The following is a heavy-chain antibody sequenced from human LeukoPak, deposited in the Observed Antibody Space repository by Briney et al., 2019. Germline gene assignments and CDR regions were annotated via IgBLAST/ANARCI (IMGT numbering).Heavy chain of an antibody. Sequence: PGGSLRLSCAASGFTFSDYYMSWIRQAPGKGLEWVSYISSSGSTIYYADSVKGRFTISRDNSKNTLYLQMNSLRAEDTAVYYCAKASAMIVVVSKYFDYWGQGTLVTVSS. D-gene: IGHD3-22*01. CDR2: ISSSGSTI. CDR1: GFTFSDYY. CDR3: AKASAMIVVVSKYFDY. J-gene: IGHJ4*02. V-gene: IGHV3-11*01.